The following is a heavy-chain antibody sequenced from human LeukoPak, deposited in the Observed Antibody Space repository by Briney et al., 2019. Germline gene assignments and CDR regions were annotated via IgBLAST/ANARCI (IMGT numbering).Heavy chain of an antibody. V-gene: IGHV3-23*01. CDR3: AKDIGELTGEFIAAPHFDY. CDR2: ISGSGDST. Sequence: GRSLRLSCAASAFTFNTYGMSCVRQAPGKWLECVSGISGSGDSTYNAGSVKGPFTLSRDDSKNTMYLKMNSLRAEDTAVYYCAKDIGELTGEFIAAPHFDYWGQGTLVTVSS. CDR1: AFTFNTYG. J-gene: IGHJ4*02. D-gene: IGHD6-6*01.